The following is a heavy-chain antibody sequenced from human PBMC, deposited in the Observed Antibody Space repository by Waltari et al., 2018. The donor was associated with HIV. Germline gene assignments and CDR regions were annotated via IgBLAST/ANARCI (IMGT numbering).Heavy chain of an antibody. D-gene: IGHD4-17*01. V-gene: IGHV3-13*01. Sequence: EVQLVESGGGLVQPGGSLRLSCVASGFTFSNYDMHWVRQVTGKGLEWVSGIGIAGDTYYPDSVKCRFTISRENAKNSLYLQMSSLRAGDTAVYYCARSPVSDYYYYMDVWGRGTTVTVSS. CDR1: GFTFSNYD. CDR3: ARSPVSDYYYYMDV. J-gene: IGHJ6*03. CDR2: IGIAGDT.